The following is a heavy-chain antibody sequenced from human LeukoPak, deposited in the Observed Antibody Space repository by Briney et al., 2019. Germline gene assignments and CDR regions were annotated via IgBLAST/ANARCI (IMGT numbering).Heavy chain of an antibody. CDR1: GYTFTSYY. V-gene: IGHV1-2*02. CDR3: ARDGPLGGAFDI. D-gene: IGHD3-16*01. Sequence: GASVKVSCKASGYTFTSYYMHWVRQAPGQGLEWMGWINPNSGGTKYAQKLQGRVTMTRDTSISTAYMDLSRLRSDDTAVYFCARDGPLGGAFDIWGQGTMVTVSS. CDR2: INPNSGGT. J-gene: IGHJ3*02.